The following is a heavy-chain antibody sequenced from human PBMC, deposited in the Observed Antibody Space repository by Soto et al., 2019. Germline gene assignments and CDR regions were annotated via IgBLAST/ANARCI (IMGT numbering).Heavy chain of an antibody. Sequence: ASVKVSCKASGYTFTSYYMHWVRQAPGQGLEWMGIINPSGGSTSYAQKFQGRVTMTRDTSTSTVYMELSSLRSVTAADTAVYYCAMTLHSVSWAWGQGTLVTVSS. V-gene: IGHV1-46*01. CDR2: INPSGGST. CDR3: AMTLHSVSWA. CDR1: GYTFTSYY. J-gene: IGHJ5*02. D-gene: IGHD2-21*01.